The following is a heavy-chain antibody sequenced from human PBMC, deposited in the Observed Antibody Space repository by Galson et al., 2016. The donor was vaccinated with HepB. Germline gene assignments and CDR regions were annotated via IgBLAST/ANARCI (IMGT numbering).Heavy chain of an antibody. CDR2: ISGSGGST. CDR3: AKDWEYIVGVVTVDYGMDV. V-gene: IGHV3-23*01. CDR1: GFKFNNYA. D-gene: IGHD3-3*02. Sequence: SLRLSCAASGFKFNNYAMSWVRQAPGKGLEWVSRISGSGGSTYYADSVKGRFTISRDNPKNTVFLQMNSLRAEDTAIYFCAKDWEYIVGVVTVDYGMDVWGQGTTVTVSS. J-gene: IGHJ6*02.